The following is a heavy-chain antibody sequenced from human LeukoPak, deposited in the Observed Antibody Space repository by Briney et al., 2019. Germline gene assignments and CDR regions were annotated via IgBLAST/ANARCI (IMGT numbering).Heavy chain of an antibody. D-gene: IGHD3-22*01. CDR3: ATYYYDSSGYYRN. V-gene: IGHV3-74*01. J-gene: IGHJ4*02. CDR1: GFTFSSYW. CDR2: INSDGSST. Sequence: PGGSLRLSCAASGFTFSSYWMHWVRQARGKGLVWVSRINSDGSSTSYADSVKVRFTISRDNAKNTLYLQMNSLRAEDTAVYYCATYYYDSSGYYRNWGQGTLVTVSS.